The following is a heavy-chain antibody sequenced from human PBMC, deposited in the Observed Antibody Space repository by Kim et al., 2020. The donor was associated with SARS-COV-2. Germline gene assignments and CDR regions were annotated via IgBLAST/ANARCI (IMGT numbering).Heavy chain of an antibody. V-gene: IGHV3-43*01. J-gene: IGHJ6*02. CDR1: GFTFDDYT. CDR3: AKDSRYCSGGSCYPYYYGMDV. D-gene: IGHD2-15*01. CDR2: ISWDGGST. Sequence: GGSLRLSCAASGFTFDDYTMHWVRQAPGKGLEWVSLISWDGGSTYYADSVKGRFTISRDNSKNSLYLQMNSLRTEDTALYYCAKDSRYCSGGSCYPYYYGMDVWGQGTTVTVSS.